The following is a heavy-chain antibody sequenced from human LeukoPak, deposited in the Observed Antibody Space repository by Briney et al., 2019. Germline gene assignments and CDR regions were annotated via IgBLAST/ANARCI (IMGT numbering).Heavy chain of an antibody. CDR1: GFTFSSYE. J-gene: IGHJ6*04. V-gene: IGHV3-48*03. CDR3: ARVGRYFDWLSYYYGMDV. CDR2: ISSSGSTI. D-gene: IGHD3-9*01. Sequence: GGSLRLSCAASGFTFSSYEMNWVRQAPGKGLEWVSYISSSGSTIHYADSVKGRFTISRDNAKNSLYLQMNSLRAEDTAVYYCARVGRYFDWLSYYYGMDVWGKGTTVTVSS.